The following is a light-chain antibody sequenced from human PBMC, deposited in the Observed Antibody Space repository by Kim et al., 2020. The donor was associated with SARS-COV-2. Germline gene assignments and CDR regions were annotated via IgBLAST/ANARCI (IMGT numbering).Light chain of an antibody. Sequence: ASVGDRVTITGRASQSISSYLNWYQQKPGKAPKLLIYAASSLQSGVPSRFSGSGSGTDFTLTISSLQPEDFATYYCQQSHSTPWTFGQGTKVEIK. V-gene: IGKV1-39*01. CDR3: QQSHSTPWT. J-gene: IGKJ1*01. CDR2: AAS. CDR1: QSISSY.